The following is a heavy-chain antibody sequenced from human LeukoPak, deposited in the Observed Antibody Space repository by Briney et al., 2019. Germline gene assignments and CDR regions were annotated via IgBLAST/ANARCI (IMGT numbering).Heavy chain of an antibody. Sequence: GGSLRLSCAASGFTFSSYAMSWVRQAPGKGLEWVLAISGSGGSTYYADSVKGRFTISRDNSKNTLYLQMNSLRAEDTAVYYCAKEKYYDSSGYYYVYWGQGTLVTVSS. CDR1: GFTFSSYA. V-gene: IGHV3-23*01. D-gene: IGHD3-22*01. J-gene: IGHJ4*02. CDR2: ISGSGGST. CDR3: AKEKYYDSSGYYYVY.